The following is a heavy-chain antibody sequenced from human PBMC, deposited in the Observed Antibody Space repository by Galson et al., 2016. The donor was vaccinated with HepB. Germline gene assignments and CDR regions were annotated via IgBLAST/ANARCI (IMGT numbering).Heavy chain of an antibody. D-gene: IGHD3-10*01. Sequence: LRLSCAASGFSFSHAWMAWVRQAPGKGLEWVGRIKRKADGGTTDYAAPVKGRFTISRDDSKNTLFLQMNSRGTEDKPANYCTTDRLGGGPAWVGEFFDFWGQGTLVTVSS. CDR1: GFSFSHAW. V-gene: IGHV3-15*07. CDR2: IKRKADGGTT. CDR3: TTDRLGGGPAWVGEFFDF. J-gene: IGHJ4*02.